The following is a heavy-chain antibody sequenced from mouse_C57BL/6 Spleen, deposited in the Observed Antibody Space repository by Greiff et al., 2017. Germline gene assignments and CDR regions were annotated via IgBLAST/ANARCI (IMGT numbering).Heavy chain of an antibody. CDR3: ARLDSSGSLFDY. CDR2: IYPGDGDT. CDR1: GYAFSSSW. J-gene: IGHJ2*01. D-gene: IGHD3-2*02. Sequence: QVQLQQSGPELVKPGASVKISCKASGYAFSSSWMNWVKQRPGKGLEWIGRIYPGDGDTNYNGKVKGKATLTADKSSSTAYMQLSSLTSEDSAVYFCARLDSSGSLFDYWGQGTTLTVSS. V-gene: IGHV1-82*01.